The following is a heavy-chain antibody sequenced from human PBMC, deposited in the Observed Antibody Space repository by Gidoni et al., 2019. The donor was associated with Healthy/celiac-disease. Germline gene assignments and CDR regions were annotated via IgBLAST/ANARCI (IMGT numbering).Heavy chain of an antibody. D-gene: IGHD3-9*01. Sequence: QLQLQESGPGLVKPSETPSLTCTASGGSISSSRYYWGWLRQPPGKGLEWIGSICYSGSTYSYPSLKSRVTISVDTSTNQFSLKLSSVTAEDTAVYYCARHRVNYYDILTGYLVGAFDIWGQGTMVTVSS. CDR3: ARHRVNYYDILTGYLVGAFDI. CDR1: GGSISSSRYY. V-gene: IGHV4-39*01. CDR2: ICYSGST. J-gene: IGHJ3*02.